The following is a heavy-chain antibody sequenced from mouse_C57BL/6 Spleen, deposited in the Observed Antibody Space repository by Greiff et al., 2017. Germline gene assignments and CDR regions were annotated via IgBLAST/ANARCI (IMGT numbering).Heavy chain of an antibody. J-gene: IGHJ3*01. CDR2: IDPETGGT. D-gene: IGHD2-2*01. V-gene: IGHV1-15*01. CDR1: GYTFTDYE. Sequence: QVQLKQSGAELVRPGASVTLSCKASGYTFTDYEMHWVKQTPVHGLEWIGAIDPETGGTAYNQKFKGKAILTADKSSSTAYMELRSLTSEDSAVYYCTRGRTGSRFAYWGQGTLVTVSA. CDR3: TRGRTGSRFAY.